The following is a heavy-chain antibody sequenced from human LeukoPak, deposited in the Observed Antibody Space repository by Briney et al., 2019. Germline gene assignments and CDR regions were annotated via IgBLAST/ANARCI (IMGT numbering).Heavy chain of an antibody. V-gene: IGHV3-21*01. Sequence: PGGPLRLSCAASGFTFSSYSMNWVRQAPGKGLEWVSSISSSSSYIYYADSVKGRFTISRDNAKNSLYLQMNSLRAEDTAVYYCARVGATGYYYYYGMDVWGQGTTVTVSS. CDR2: ISSSSSYI. CDR3: ARVGATGYYYYYGMDV. CDR1: GFTFSSYS. J-gene: IGHJ6*02. D-gene: IGHD1-26*01.